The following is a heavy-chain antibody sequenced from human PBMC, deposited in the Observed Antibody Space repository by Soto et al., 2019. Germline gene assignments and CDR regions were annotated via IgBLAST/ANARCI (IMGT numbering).Heavy chain of an antibody. Sequence: GGSLRLSCAASGFTFSGSAMHWVRQASGKGLEWVGRIRSKANSYATAYAASVKGRFTIPRDDSKNTAYLQMNSLKTEDTAVYYCARAPGDSQRGFLVYYYYGMDVWGQGTTVTVSS. D-gene: IGHD4-17*01. CDR2: IRSKANSYAT. CDR1: GFTFSGSA. J-gene: IGHJ6*02. CDR3: ARAPGDSQRGFLVYYYYGMDV. V-gene: IGHV3-73*01.